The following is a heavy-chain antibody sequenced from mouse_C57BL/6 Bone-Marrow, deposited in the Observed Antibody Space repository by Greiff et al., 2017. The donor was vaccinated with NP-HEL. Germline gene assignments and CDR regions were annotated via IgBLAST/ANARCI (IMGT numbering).Heavy chain of an antibody. D-gene: IGHD1-1*01. Sequence: VQLQQPGAELVMPGASVKLSCKASGYTFTSYWMHLVKQRPGQGLEWIGEIYPSDSYTNYNQKFKGKSTLTVDKSSSTAYMQRSSLTSEYSAVYYCASNYGAYWGQGTLVTVSA. J-gene: IGHJ3*01. CDR3: ASNYGAY. CDR2: IYPSDSYT. CDR1: GYTFTSYW. V-gene: IGHV1-69*01.